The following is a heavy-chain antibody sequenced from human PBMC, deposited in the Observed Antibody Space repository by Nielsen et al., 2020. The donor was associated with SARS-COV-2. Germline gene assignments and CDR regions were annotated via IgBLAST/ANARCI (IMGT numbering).Heavy chain of an antibody. CDR3: ARDAISAHYGMDV. CDR2: INPNSGGT. D-gene: IGHD2-21*01. V-gene: IGHV1-2*02. J-gene: IGHJ6*02. Sequence: ASVKVSCKASGYIFTGYYMHWVRQAPGQGLEWMGWINPNSGGTNYAQKFQGRVTMTRDTSISTAYMELSRLRSDDTAVYYCARDAISAHYGMDVWGQGTTVTVSS. CDR1: GYIFTGYY.